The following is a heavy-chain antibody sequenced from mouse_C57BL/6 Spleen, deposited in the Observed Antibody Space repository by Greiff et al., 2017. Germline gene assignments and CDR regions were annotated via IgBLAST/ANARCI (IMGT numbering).Heavy chain of an antibody. Sequence: QVQLQQSGAELVMPGASVKLSCKASGYTFTSYWMHWVKQRPGQGLEWIGEIDPSDSYTNYNQKFKGKSTLTVDKSSSTAYMQLSSLTSEDSAVYYCARRQLRLGFDYWGQGTTLTVSS. J-gene: IGHJ2*01. CDR3: ARRQLRLGFDY. CDR1: GYTFTSYW. D-gene: IGHD3-2*02. CDR2: IDPSDSYT. V-gene: IGHV1-69*01.